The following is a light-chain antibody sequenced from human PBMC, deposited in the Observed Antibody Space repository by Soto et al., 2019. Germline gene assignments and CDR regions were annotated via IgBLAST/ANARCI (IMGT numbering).Light chain of an antibody. Sequence: EIVLTQSPGTLSLSPGERATLSCRASQSVSRTYLAWYQQKPVQAPRLLIYATSSRATGIPDRFSGSGSGTDFTLTISRLEPEDFAVYYCQQYGRSGTFGQRTKVEIK. J-gene: IGKJ1*01. CDR2: ATS. V-gene: IGKV3-20*01. CDR3: QQYGRSGT. CDR1: QSVSRTY.